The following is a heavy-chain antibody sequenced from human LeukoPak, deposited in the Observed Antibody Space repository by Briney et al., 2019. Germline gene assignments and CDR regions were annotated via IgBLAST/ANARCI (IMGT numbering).Heavy chain of an antibody. J-gene: IGHJ6*02. V-gene: IGHV1-69*01. Sequence: KVSCKASGGTFSSYAISWVRQAPGQGLEWMGGIIPIFGTANYAQKFQGRVTITADESTSTAYMELSSLRSEDTAVYYCARGRNSGYDTVYYYYGMDVWGQGTTVTVSS. CDR1: GGTFSSYA. D-gene: IGHD5-12*01. CDR3: ARGRNSGYDTVYYYYGMDV. CDR2: IIPIFGTA.